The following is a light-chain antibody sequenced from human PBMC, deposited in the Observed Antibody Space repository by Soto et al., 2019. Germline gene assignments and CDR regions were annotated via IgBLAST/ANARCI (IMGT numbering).Light chain of an antibody. V-gene: IGKV1-5*01. Sequence: DIQMTQSPSTLSASVGDRVTITCRASQDITKWLAWYQRKPGNGPKVLIYDASILENGVPSRFSGSGSGTEFSLTISGLQPDDFATYYCQQYKSDSRTFGQGTKVEIK. J-gene: IGKJ1*01. CDR1: QDITKW. CDR3: QQYKSDSRT. CDR2: DAS.